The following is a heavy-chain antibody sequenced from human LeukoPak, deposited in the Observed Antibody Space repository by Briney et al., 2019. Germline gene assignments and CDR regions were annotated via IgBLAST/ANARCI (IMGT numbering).Heavy chain of an antibody. V-gene: IGHV5-10-1*01. CDR1: GYSFTSYW. CDR3: ARLTIVVVPAASSWFDP. Sequence: GESLNISCKGSGYSFTSYWISWVRQMPGKGLEWMGRIDPSDSYTNYSPSFQGHVTISADKSISTAYLQWSSLKASDTAMYYCARLTIVVVPAASSWFDPWGQGTLVTVSS. D-gene: IGHD2-2*01. CDR2: IDPSDSYT. J-gene: IGHJ5*02.